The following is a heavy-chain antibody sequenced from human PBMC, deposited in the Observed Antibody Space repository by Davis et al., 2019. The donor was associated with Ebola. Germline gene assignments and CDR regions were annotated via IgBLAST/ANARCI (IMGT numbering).Heavy chain of an antibody. CDR1: GGSISSYY. CDR3: ARNTAPSY. Sequence: MPSETLSLTCTVSGGSISSYYWSWIRQPPGKGLEWIGYIYYSGSTNYNPSLKSRVTISVDTSKNQFSLRLSSVTAADTAVYYCARNTAPSYWGQGTLVTVSS. V-gene: IGHV4-59*01. CDR2: IYYSGST. J-gene: IGHJ4*02. D-gene: IGHD1/OR15-1a*01.